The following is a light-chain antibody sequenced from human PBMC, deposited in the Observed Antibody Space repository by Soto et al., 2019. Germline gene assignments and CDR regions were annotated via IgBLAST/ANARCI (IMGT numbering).Light chain of an antibody. CDR1: QGISSY. J-gene: IGKJ5*01. Sequence: DIQLTQSPSFLSASVGDRVTITCRASQGISSYLAWYQQKPGKAPKLLIYAASTLQSGVRSRFSGSGSETEYTLHISSLQHEDFATYSCQQLNSYPRITFGQGTRLEIK. CDR2: AAS. V-gene: IGKV1-9*01. CDR3: QQLNSYPRIT.